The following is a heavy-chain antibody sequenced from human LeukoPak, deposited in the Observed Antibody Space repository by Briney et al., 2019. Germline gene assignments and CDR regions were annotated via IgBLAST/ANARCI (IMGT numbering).Heavy chain of an antibody. D-gene: IGHD6-13*01. CDR2: ISSSSSYI. V-gene: IGHV3-21*01. Sequence: GGSLRLSCAASGFTFSSYSMNWVRQAPGKGLEWVSSISSSSSYIYYADSVKGRFTISRDNAKNSLYLQMNSLRAEDTAVYYRARVNGGAAGYFDYWGQGTLVTVSS. CDR1: GFTFSSYS. CDR3: ARVNGGAAGYFDY. J-gene: IGHJ4*02.